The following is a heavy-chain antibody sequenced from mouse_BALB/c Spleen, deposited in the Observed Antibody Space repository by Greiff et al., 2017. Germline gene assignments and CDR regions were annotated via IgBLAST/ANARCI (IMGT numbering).Heavy chain of an antibody. J-gene: IGHJ2*01. D-gene: IGHD1-1*01. CDR2: IDPENGDT. CDR1: GFNIKDYY. CDR3: NALTTVVATDY. V-gene: IGHV14-4*02. Sequence: EVKLVESGAELVRSGASVKLSCTASGFNIKDYYMHWVKQRPEQGLEWIGWIDPENGDTEYAPKFQGKATMTADTSSNTAYLQLSSLTSEDTAVYYCNALTTVVATDYWGQGTTLTVSS.